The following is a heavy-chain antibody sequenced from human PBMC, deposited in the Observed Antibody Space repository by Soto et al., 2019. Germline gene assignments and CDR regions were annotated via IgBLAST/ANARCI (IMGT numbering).Heavy chain of an antibody. J-gene: IGHJ3*01. CDR1: GINFRNCG. CDR3: ARELGRPRGSLKNDAFDL. Sequence: QVQLAESGGGVVQPGTSLRLSCSVSGINFRNCGMHWVRQAPGKGLEWVSVIWYDGITKYYADSVQGRFTISRDSSKNTLYLKMYSVRAEDTSVYFLARELGRPRGSLKNDAFDLGGQVKTVTVSS. D-gene: IGHD2-15*01. CDR2: IWYDGITK. V-gene: IGHV3-33*01.